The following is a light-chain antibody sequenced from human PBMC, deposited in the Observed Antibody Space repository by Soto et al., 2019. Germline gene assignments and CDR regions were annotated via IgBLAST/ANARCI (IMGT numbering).Light chain of an antibody. CDR1: HGIRND. V-gene: IGKV1-17*01. CDR3: IQYNSYPPT. CDR2: AAS. Sequence: DIQMTQSPSSLSVSVGERVTITYRASHGIRNDLGWYQQKPGKAPRRLIYAASSLQSGVPSRFSGSGSGTVFTLTISSLQTEDFATYYCIQYNSYPPTFGHGTKLE. J-gene: IGKJ2*01.